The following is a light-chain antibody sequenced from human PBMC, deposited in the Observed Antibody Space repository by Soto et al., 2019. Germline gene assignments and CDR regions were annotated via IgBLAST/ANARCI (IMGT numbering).Light chain of an antibody. Sequence: EIVMTQSPATLSVSPGERATLSCRASQSVSTNLAWYQQKPGQAPRLLMYGASTRATGIPARFSGSGSGTEFTRTISSLQSEDFAVYYCQQYHNWPPYTFGQGTTLEIK. J-gene: IGKJ2*01. CDR3: QQYHNWPPYT. CDR2: GAS. CDR1: QSVSTN. V-gene: IGKV3-15*01.